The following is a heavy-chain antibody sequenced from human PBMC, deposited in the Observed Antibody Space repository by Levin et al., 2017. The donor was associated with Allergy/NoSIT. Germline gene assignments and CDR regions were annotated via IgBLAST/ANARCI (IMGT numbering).Heavy chain of an antibody. D-gene: IGHD1-1*01. CDR2: ITGAGDNT. CDR1: GFTFSSYV. Sequence: GGSLRLSCAASGFTFSSYVMSWVRQTPGKGLEWVSNITGAGDNTYYTDSVKGRFTISRDNSRNTLYLQMNSLRAEDTAVYYSAKAHVTTRYIFDSWGQGTLVTVSS. CDR3: AKAHVTTRYIFDS. V-gene: IGHV3-23*01. J-gene: IGHJ4*02.